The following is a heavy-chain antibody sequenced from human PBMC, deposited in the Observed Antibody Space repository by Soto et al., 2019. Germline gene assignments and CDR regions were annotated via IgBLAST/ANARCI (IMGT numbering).Heavy chain of an antibody. CDR2: ISVSGGST. Sequence: GGSLRLSCAASGFTFSSYAMSWFRQAPGKGLEWVSSISVSGGSTYYADSVKGRFTISRDNFKSTLFLHMNSLRAEATAVYYCAKAAGSDYYPVDYWGQGTLVTVSS. D-gene: IGHD3-22*01. V-gene: IGHV3-23*01. J-gene: IGHJ4*02. CDR1: GFTFSSYA. CDR3: AKAAGSDYYPVDY.